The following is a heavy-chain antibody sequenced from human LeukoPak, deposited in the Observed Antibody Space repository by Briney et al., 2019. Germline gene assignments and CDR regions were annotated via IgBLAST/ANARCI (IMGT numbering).Heavy chain of an antibody. CDR3: AKAAVGIEYSSSESHFDY. D-gene: IGHD6-6*01. V-gene: IGHV3-23*01. CDR2: ISGSGDNT. J-gene: IGHJ4*02. Sequence: GSLRLSCVASGFTFTTYTLTWVRQAPGKGLEWVSAISGSGDNTYYADSVKGRFTISRDNSKNTLYLQMNSLRAEDTAVYYCAKAAVGIEYSSSESHFDYWGQGTLVTVSS. CDR1: GFTFTTYT.